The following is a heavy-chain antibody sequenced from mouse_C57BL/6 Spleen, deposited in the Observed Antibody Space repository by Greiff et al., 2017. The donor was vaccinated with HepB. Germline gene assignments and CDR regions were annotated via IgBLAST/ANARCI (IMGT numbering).Heavy chain of an antibody. V-gene: IGHV1-82*01. CDR1: GYAFSSSW. J-gene: IGHJ3*01. CDR3: AREDYYGTPFAY. D-gene: IGHD1-1*01. Sequence: VHLVESGPELVKPGASVKISCKASGYAFSSSWMNWVKQRPGKGLEWIGRIYPGDGDTNYNGKFKGKATLTADKSSSTAYMQLSSLTSEDSAVYFCAREDYYGTPFAYWGQGTLVTVSA. CDR2: IYPGDGDT.